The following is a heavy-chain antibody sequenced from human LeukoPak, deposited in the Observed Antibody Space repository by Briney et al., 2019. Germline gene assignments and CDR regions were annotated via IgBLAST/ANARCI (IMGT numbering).Heavy chain of an antibody. Sequence: SETLSLTCTVSGDSISSSSYYWGWIRQPPGKGLEWIGSIYYSGSTYYNPSLKSRVTISVDTSKNQFSLKLSSVTAADTAVYYCARRGTMTVAGTRDFDYWGQGTLVTVSS. J-gene: IGHJ4*02. D-gene: IGHD6-19*01. CDR3: ARRGTMTVAGTRDFDY. CDR2: IYYSGST. V-gene: IGHV4-39*01. CDR1: GDSISSSSYY.